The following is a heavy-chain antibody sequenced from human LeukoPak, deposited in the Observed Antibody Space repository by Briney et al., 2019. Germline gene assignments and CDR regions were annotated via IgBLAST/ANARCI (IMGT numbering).Heavy chain of an antibody. D-gene: IGHD1-26*01. CDR2: ISASAAMT. J-gene: IGHJ4*02. Sequence: PGGSLRLSCAASGFTFSNYAMTWVRQAPGKGLEWVSSISASAAMTYYADSVKGRFTVSRDNSNNRLYLQMSGLTAADTAVYYCAKDRSIGTYYTFDHWGQGTLVTVSS. CDR1: GFTFSNYA. CDR3: AKDRSIGTYYTFDH. V-gene: IGHV3-23*01.